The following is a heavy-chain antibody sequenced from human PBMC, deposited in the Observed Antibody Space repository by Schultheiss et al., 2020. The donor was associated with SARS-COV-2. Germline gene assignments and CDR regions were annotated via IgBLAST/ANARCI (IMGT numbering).Heavy chain of an antibody. Sequence: GGSLRLSCAASGFTFSDHYMDWVRQAPGKGLEWVGRTRNKANSYTTEYAASVKGRFTISRDDSKNSLYLQMNSLKTEDTAVYYCARDRGGGTASYYYYYYMDVWGKGTTVTVSS. J-gene: IGHJ6*03. CDR3: ARDRGGGTASYYYYYYMDV. CDR1: GFTFSDHY. D-gene: IGHD3-16*01. CDR2: TRNKANSYTT. V-gene: IGHV3-72*01.